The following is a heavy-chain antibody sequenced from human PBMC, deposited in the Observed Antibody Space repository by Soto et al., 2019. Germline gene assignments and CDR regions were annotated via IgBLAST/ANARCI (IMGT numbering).Heavy chain of an antibody. Sequence: SETLSLTCTVSGGSISSSSYYWGWIRQPPGKGLEWIGSIYYSGSTYYNPSLKSRVIISVDTSKNQFSLKLSFVTAADTAVYYCARLLRHNYYGMDVWGQGTTVTVS. CDR1: GGSISSSSYY. D-gene: IGHD5-12*01. CDR2: IYYSGST. V-gene: IGHV4-39*01. J-gene: IGHJ6*02. CDR3: ARLLRHNYYGMDV.